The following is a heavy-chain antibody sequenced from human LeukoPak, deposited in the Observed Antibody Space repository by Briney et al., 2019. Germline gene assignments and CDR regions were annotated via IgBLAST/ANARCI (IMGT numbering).Heavy chain of an antibody. CDR1: GGSISSSSYY. CDR3: ASGYYDSSGYYYHFDY. CDR2: IYYSGST. V-gene: IGHV4-39*07. Sequence: SETLSLTCTVSGGSISSSSYYWGWIRQPPGKGLEWIGSIYYSGSTYHNPSLKSRVTISVDTSKNQFSLKLSSVTAADTAVYYCASGYYDSSGYYYHFDYWGQGTLVTVSS. D-gene: IGHD3-22*01. J-gene: IGHJ4*02.